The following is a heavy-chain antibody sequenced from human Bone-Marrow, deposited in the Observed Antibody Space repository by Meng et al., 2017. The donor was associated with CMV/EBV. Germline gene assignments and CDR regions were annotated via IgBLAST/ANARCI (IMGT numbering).Heavy chain of an antibody. J-gene: IGHJ4*02. D-gene: IGHD3-3*01. CDR3: AKDSDDFWGTSYDH. Sequence: RISWAASGFTFSRNGMHWVRQAPGKGLEWVAFMRYDGSNKYYGDSMKGRFTISRDNSKNTLYLQMNSLRAEDTAVYYCAKDSDDFWGTSYDHWGQGTPVTVSS. V-gene: IGHV3-30*02. CDR1: GFTFSRNG. CDR2: MRYDGSNK.